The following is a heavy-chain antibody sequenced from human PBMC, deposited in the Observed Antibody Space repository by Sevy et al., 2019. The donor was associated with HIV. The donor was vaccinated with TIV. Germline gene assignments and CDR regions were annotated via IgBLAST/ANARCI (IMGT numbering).Heavy chain of an antibody. CDR2: INHSGST. J-gene: IGHJ5*02. CDR1: GGSFSGYY. D-gene: IGHD2-2*01. Sequence: SETLSLTCAVYGGSFSGYYWNWIRQPPGKGLEWLGEINHSGSTHYNPSLKSRITISVDTSKNQFSLRLNSVTAADTAVYYCPRAPPVVVVPGAPSWFDPWGQGTLVTVSS. CDR3: PRAPPVVVVPGAPSWFDP. V-gene: IGHV4-34*01.